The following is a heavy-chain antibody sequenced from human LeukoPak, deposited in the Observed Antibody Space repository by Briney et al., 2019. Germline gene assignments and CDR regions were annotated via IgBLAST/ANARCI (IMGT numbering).Heavy chain of an antibody. Sequence: GGSLRLSCAASGFSFSAYWMTWVRQAPGTGLEGVANINPAGTETYYVDPVKGRFTISRDNAKNLLYLQMNSLRAEDTAVYYCARFGYVAAVDLWGQGTLVTVSS. J-gene: IGHJ4*02. CDR2: INPAGTET. D-gene: IGHD2-15*01. CDR1: GFSFSAYW. CDR3: ARFGYVAAVDL. V-gene: IGHV3-7*01.